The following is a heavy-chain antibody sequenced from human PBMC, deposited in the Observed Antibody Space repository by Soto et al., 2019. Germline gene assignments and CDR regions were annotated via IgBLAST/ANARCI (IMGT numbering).Heavy chain of an antibody. CDR2: MYHSGST. Sequence: SETLSLTCTVSGGSVTSTNYYWSWIRQPPGKGLEWVGYMYHSGSTNYNPSLKSRVTISADTSKNQFSLNLRSVTAADTAVYFCARGNVELLLGVVNEFPTFDSWGQGTLVTVSS. V-gene: IGHV4-61*01. D-gene: IGHD3-3*01. CDR3: ARGNVELLLGVVNEFPTFDS. CDR1: GGSVTSTNYY. J-gene: IGHJ4*02.